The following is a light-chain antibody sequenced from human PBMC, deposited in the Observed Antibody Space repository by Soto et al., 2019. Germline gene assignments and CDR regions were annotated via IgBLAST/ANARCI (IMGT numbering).Light chain of an antibody. CDR2: EVT. Sequence: PSGYRVYRQAVTIICTRNSREVGGYNYVSWYQQYPGRAPKLMIYEVTKRPSGVPDRFSGSKSGNTASLTVSGLQAEDEADYYCSSYAASNNFYFVFGGGTKVTVL. V-gene: IGLV2-8*02. CDR1: SREVGGYNY. CDR3: SSYAASNNFYFV. J-gene: IGLJ3*02.